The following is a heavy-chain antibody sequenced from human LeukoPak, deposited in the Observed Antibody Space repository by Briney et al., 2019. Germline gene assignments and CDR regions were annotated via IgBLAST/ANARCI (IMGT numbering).Heavy chain of an antibody. CDR3: VKDQYSGSGSYPDAFDF. CDR1: GFSFSIYT. D-gene: IGHD3-10*01. Sequence: GGSLRLSCAASGFSFSIYTMTWVRQAPGMGLQWVSVISGGGCAYYADSVKGRFTVSRYNSRNAVYLQMNSLRVEDTAVYYCVKDQYSGSGSYPDAFDFWGQGTVVTVSS. J-gene: IGHJ3*01. V-gene: IGHV3-23*01. CDR2: ISGGGCA.